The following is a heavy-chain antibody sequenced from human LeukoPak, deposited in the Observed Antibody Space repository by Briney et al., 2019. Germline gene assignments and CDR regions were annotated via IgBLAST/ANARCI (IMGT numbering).Heavy chain of an antibody. CDR1: GFSVSSNY. D-gene: IGHD6-19*01. J-gene: IGHJ4*02. CDR3: ARANAVAGHDY. Sequence: GGSLRLSCAASGFSVSSNYLSWVRQAPGKGLEWVSGIYSGGSTYYADSVKCRVTISMDTSKNTLYLQMNSLRAEDTAVYYCARANAVAGHDYWGQGTLVTVSS. V-gene: IGHV3-66*01. CDR2: IYSGGST.